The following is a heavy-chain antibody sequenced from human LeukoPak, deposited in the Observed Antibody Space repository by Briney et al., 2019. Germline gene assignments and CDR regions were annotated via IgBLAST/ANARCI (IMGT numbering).Heavy chain of an antibody. D-gene: IGHD6-13*01. CDR2: INHSGST. V-gene: IGHV4-34*01. J-gene: IGHJ2*01. CDR3: ARARVGIAAAPRWYFDL. Sequence: SETLSLTCAVYGGSFSGYYWSWIRQPPGKGLEWIGEINHSGSTNYNPSLKSRVTISVDTSKNQFSLKLSSVTAADTAVYYCARARVGIAAAPRWYFDLWGRGTLVTVSS. CDR1: GGSFSGYY.